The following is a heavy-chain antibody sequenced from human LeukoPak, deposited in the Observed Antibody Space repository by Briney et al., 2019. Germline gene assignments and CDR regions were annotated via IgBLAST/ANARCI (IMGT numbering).Heavy chain of an antibody. J-gene: IGHJ4*02. CDR1: GYSFTNYG. CDR3: ARAETTLLLNY. CDR2: ISAHNGNT. D-gene: IGHD4-11*01. V-gene: IGHV1-18*01. Sequence: GASVKVSCKASGYSFTNYGIIWVRQTPGQGLQWMGWISAHNGNTNYAQKHQGRVTLTTDTSTSTVYMELRSLTSDDTAVYYCARAETTLLLNYWGQGTLVTVSS.